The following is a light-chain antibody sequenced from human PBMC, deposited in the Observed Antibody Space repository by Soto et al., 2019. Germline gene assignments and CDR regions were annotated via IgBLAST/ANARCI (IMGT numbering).Light chain of an antibody. Sequence: VMTQSPATLSVSPRERATLYCRSSQSVSSNLAWYQQKPGQAPRLLIYGASTRATGIPARFSGGGSETDFTLTIRSLEPEDFAVYYCQQRPDWPPMWAFGKGTKVDIK. CDR2: GAS. CDR1: QSVSSN. CDR3: QQRPDWPPMWA. J-gene: IGKJ1*01. V-gene: IGKV3D-15*01.